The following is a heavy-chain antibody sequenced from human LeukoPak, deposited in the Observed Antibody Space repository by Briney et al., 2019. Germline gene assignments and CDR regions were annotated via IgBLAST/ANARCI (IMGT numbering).Heavy chain of an antibody. CDR1: GDSISSYY. J-gene: IGHJ6*03. Sequence: SETLSLTCSVSGDSISSYYWGWIRQPPGKGLEWIGSIYYSGSTYYNPSLKSRVTISVDTSKNQFSLKLSSVTAADTAVYYCARQWGIAAAGRRNPYYYYMDVWGKGTTVTVSS. D-gene: IGHD6-13*01. V-gene: IGHV4-39*01. CDR3: ARQWGIAAAGRRNPYYYYMDV. CDR2: IYYSGST.